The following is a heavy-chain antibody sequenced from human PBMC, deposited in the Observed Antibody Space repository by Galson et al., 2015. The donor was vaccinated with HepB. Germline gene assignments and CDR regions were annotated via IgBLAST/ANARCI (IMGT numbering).Heavy chain of an antibody. D-gene: IGHD4-17*01. CDR1: GGTFSSYA. Sequence: SVTVSCKASGGTFSSYAISWVRQAPGQGLEWMGRIIPILGIANYAQKFQGRVTITADKSTSTAYMELSSLRSEDTAVYYCARGSRSNDYGDYFLFGLSSPSQEPNNWFDPWGQGTLVTVSS. V-gene: IGHV1-69*04. J-gene: IGHJ5*02. CDR2: IIPILGIA. CDR3: ARGSRSNDYGDYFLFGLSSPSQEPNNWFDP.